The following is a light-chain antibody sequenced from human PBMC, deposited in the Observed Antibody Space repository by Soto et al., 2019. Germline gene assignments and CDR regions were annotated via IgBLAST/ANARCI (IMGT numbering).Light chain of an antibody. CDR1: HDISSS. CDR2: AAP. CDR3: QPSYVTTWT. Sequence: IQMTQSPSSLSASIGDRVTISCRAIHDISSSLNWYQHKSGKAPKLLIYAAPGLHSGVPSPFSGGGSGTDFTLTISSLQPEEFATYDCQPSYVTTWTVGLGNQGAIK. J-gene: IGKJ1*01. V-gene: IGKV1-39*01.